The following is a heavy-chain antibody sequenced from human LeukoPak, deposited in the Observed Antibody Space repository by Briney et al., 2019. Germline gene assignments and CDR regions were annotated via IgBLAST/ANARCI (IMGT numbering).Heavy chain of an antibody. D-gene: IGHD3-10*01. CDR2: ISWNGYSI. CDR1: GFNFDGFA. V-gene: IGHV3-9*01. J-gene: IGHJ4*02. CDR3: AKAGRGRDTSHYYFDS. Sequence: GRSLRLSCATSGFNFDGFAMHWVRQAPGKGPEWVSSISWNGYSIDYGDSVKGRFTISRDNANKSLSLQMNSLRPEDTALYYCAKAGRGRDTSHYYFDSWGQGTQVSVSS.